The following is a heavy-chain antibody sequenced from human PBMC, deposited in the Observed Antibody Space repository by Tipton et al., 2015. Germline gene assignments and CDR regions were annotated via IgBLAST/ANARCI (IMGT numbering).Heavy chain of an antibody. D-gene: IGHD4-17*01. V-gene: IGHV4-34*01. Sequence: LRLSCAVYGGSFSGYYWNWIRQPPGKGLEWIGEINHSGSTNYNPSLKSRVTISVDTSKNQFSLKLSSVAAADTAVYYCARAYDYGDSPPGPLGYWGQGTLVTVSS. CDR3: ARAYDYGDSPPGPLGY. CDR2: INHSGST. J-gene: IGHJ4*02. CDR1: GGSFSGYY.